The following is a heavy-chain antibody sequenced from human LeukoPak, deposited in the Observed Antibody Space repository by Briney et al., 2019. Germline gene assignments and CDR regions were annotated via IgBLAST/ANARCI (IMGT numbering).Heavy chain of an antibody. D-gene: IGHD5-12*01. V-gene: IGHV5-51*01. CDR3: ARRQYSGYDFDF. CDR2: IYPRDSDT. Sequence: GESLKISGKGSGYIFTNYWIGWVRQMPGKGLEWMGIIYPRDSDTRYSPSFQGQVTVSADKSISTAYLQWSSLEASDTAMYYCARRQYSGYDFDFWGQGTLVTVSS. J-gene: IGHJ4*02. CDR1: GYIFTNYW.